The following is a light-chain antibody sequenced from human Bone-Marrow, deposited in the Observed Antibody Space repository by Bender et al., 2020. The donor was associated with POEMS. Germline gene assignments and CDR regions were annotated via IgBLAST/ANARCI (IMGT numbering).Light chain of an antibody. CDR3: QSYDSSLNGYV. J-gene: IGLJ1*01. Sequence: QSVLTQPPSVSGAPGQGVTISCTGGSSNIGAGYNVHWYQQFPRTAPKPLISGNTNRPAGVPDRFSGSKSGTSASLALPGLQVDDEAEYYCQSYDSSLNGYVFGTGTTVIV. CDR1: SSNIGAGYN. V-gene: IGLV1-40*01. CDR2: GNT.